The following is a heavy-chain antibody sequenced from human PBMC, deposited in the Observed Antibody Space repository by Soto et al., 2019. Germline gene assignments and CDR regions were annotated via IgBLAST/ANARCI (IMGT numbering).Heavy chain of an antibody. J-gene: IGHJ4*02. D-gene: IGHD3-3*01. CDR2: INHSGST. CDR1: GQSSSGYY. Sequence: PSDTLSLTCAAYGQSSSGYYLTWIRQPPGKGLEWIGEINHSGSTNYIPSLKSRVSISVDTSKNQFSLKLSSVTAADTAVYYCARRRITIQRVASINYWGQGTLVTVSS. CDR3: ARRRITIQRVASINY. V-gene: IGHV4-34*01.